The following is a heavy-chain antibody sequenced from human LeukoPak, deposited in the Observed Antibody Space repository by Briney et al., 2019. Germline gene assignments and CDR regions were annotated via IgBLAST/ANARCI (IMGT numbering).Heavy chain of an antibody. V-gene: IGHV3-43*01. CDR2: ITWDGGAT. J-gene: IGHJ4*02. D-gene: IGHD4-23*01. CDR1: GFNFDDYT. CDR3: ARDGKVQDLVKSFFDH. Sequence: GGSLRLSCAASGFNFDDYTMHWVRQAPGKGLEWISLITWDGGATWYADSMKGRFTVSRDNSKNSLYLQIHNLRAEDTAVYYCARDGKVQDLVKSFFDHWGQGTLVTVSS.